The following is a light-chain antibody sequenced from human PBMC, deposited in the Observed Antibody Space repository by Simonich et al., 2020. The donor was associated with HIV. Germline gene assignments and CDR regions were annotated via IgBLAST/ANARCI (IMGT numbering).Light chain of an antibody. Sequence: DIVMTQSPDSLAVSLGERATINCKSSQSVLYSSNNKNYLAWYQQKPGQPPKLLIYWASIRGSGVPDRFSGSGSGTDFTLTISSLQAEDVAVYYCQQYYSIPPTFGQGTKVEIK. J-gene: IGKJ1*01. CDR3: QQYYSIPPT. CDR1: QSVLYSSNNKNY. V-gene: IGKV4-1*01. CDR2: WAS.